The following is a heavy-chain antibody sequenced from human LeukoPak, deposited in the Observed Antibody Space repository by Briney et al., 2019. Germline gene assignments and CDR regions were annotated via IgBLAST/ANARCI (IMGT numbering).Heavy chain of an antibody. J-gene: IGHJ6*03. CDR1: GFTFSKYG. D-gene: IGHD2-2*01. CDR3: ARDSTTSTYYMDA. Sequence: GGSLRLSRAPSGFTFSKYGMQGVRQAPAKGLAWVAVIWSDGNKRYYSDSVKGRFTISRDNSGNTLFLQMNSLRAEDTAVYFCARDSTTSTYYMDAWGKGTTVTVSS. V-gene: IGHV3-33*01. CDR2: IWSDGNKR.